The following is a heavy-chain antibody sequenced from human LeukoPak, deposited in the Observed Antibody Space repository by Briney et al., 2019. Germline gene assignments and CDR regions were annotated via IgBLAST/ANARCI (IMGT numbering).Heavy chain of an antibody. Sequence: GESLKISCKGSGYSITSYWITWVRQMAGKGLEWMGRIDPCDSYNNYSPSFQGHVTISADKSISTAYLQWSSLKASDTAMYYCARQVTYDGFDIWGQGTMVTVSS. J-gene: IGHJ3*02. V-gene: IGHV5-10-1*01. CDR2: IDPCDSYN. D-gene: IGHD2-21*02. CDR3: ARQVTYDGFDI. CDR1: GYSITSYW.